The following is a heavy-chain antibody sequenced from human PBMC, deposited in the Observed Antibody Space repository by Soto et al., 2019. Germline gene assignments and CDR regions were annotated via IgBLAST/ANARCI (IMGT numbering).Heavy chain of an antibody. CDR2: ISGSGGST. J-gene: IGHJ6*02. Sequence: GGSLRLSCAASGFTFSNFEMHWVRQAPGKGLEWVSAISGSGGSTYYADSVKGRSTISRDNSKNTLFLQMNSLRAEDTAVYYCAKAFSFFGEGMDVWGQGTTVTVSS. D-gene: IGHD3-10*01. CDR1: GFTFSNFE. V-gene: IGHV3-23*01. CDR3: AKAFSFFGEGMDV.